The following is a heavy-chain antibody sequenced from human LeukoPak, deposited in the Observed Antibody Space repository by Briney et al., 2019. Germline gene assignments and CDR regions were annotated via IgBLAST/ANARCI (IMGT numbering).Heavy chain of an antibody. CDR3: ARENSYSSGWYSGDYFDY. Sequence: PSETLSLTCTVSGYSISSGYYWGWIRQPPGKGLEWIGSIYHSGSTYYNPSLKSRVTISVDTSKNQFSLKLSSVTAADTAVYYCARENSYSSGWYSGDYFDYWGQGTLVTVSS. CDR1: GYSISSGYY. CDR2: IYHSGST. V-gene: IGHV4-38-2*02. D-gene: IGHD6-19*01. J-gene: IGHJ4*02.